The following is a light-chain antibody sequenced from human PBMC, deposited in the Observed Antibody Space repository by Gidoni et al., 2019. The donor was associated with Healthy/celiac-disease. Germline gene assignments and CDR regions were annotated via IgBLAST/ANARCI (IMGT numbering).Light chain of an antibody. J-gene: IGLJ1*01. V-gene: IGLV2-23*02. Sequence: SDLSQPASVSSPPSQSITISSNEISSDVGTYNLVSWYQQHPGKAPKLMIDEVSKRPSGVSNRFSGSKSGNTASLTISGLQAEDEADYYCCSYAGSITLDVFGTGTKVTGL. CDR3: CSYAGSITLDV. CDR1: SSDVGTYNL. CDR2: EVS.